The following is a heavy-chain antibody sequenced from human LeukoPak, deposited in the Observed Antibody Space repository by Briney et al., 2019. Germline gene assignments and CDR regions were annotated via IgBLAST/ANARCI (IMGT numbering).Heavy chain of an antibody. Sequence: GGSLRLSCAASGFTFSAYAVHWVRQAPGKGLEWVAVIWYDGSNKYYADSVKGRFTISRDNSKNTLYLQMNSLRAEDTAVYYCARGHLTGTNYYYYGMDVWGQGTTVTVSS. CDR2: IWYDGSNK. J-gene: IGHJ6*02. D-gene: IGHD1-7*01. CDR1: GFTFSAYA. CDR3: ARGHLTGTNYYYYGMDV. V-gene: IGHV3-33*08.